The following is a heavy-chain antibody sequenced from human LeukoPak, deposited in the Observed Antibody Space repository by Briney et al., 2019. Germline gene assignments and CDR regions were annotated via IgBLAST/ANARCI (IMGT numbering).Heavy chain of an antibody. V-gene: IGHV1-69*13. CDR1: GGTLSSYS. CDR2: IIPIFGSA. D-gene: IGHD4-23*01. J-gene: IGHJ6*02. Sequence: SVKVSCKASGGTLSSYSISWVRQAPGQGLEWMGGIIPIFGSANFAQKFQGRVTVTADDSTNTAYMELSSLRSEDTAFYYCARGLSRWSTPTSSYYYRMDVWGQGTTVVVSS. CDR3: ARGLSRWSTPTSSYYYRMDV.